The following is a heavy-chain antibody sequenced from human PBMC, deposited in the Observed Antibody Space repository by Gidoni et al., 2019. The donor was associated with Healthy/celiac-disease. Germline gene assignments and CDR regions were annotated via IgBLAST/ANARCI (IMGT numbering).Heavy chain of an antibody. J-gene: IGHJ6*02. CDR2: ISAYNGNT. V-gene: IGHV1-18*01. CDR3: ARAPPYSGSYYYYYGMDV. Sequence: QVQLVQSGAEVKKPGASVKVSCKASGYTFTSYGISWVRQAPGQGLEWMGWISAYNGNTNYAQKLQGRVTMTTDTSTSTAYMELRSLRSDDTAVYYCARAPPYSGSYYYYYGMDVWGQGTTVTVSS. D-gene: IGHD1-26*01. CDR1: GYTFTSYG.